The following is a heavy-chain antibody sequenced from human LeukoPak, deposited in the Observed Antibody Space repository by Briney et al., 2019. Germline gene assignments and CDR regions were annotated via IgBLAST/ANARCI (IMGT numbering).Heavy chain of an antibody. J-gene: IGHJ6*02. D-gene: IGHD3-10*01. V-gene: IGHV4-34*01. CDR2: INHSGST. CDR3: ARGLLWFGDPNYYYYGMDV. Sequence: SETLSLTCVVYGGSFSGYYWSWIRQPPGKGLEWIGEINHSGSTNYNPSLKSRVTISVDTSKNQFSLKLSSVTAADTAVYYCARGLLWFGDPNYYYYGMDVWGQGTTVTVSS. CDR1: GGSFSGYY.